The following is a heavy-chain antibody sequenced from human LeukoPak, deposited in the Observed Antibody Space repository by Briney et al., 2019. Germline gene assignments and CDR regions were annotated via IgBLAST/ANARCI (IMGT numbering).Heavy chain of an antibody. CDR2: ILYDGSNR. D-gene: IGHD2/OR15-2a*01. CDR3: AKARRCGAYFCFDY. J-gene: IGHJ4*02. Sequence: GGSLRLSCEASGFTFSSYALTWVRQAPGKGLEWVAVILYDGSNRYYADSVKGRFTISRDNSRNTLYLQMNSLRAEDTAVYYCAKARRCGAYFCFDYWGQGTLVTVSS. CDR1: GFTFSSYA. V-gene: IGHV3-30*18.